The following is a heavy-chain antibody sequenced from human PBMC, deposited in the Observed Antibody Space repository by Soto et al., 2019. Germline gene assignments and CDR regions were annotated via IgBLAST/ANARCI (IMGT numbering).Heavy chain of an antibody. CDR1: GGSISSGGYS. Sequence: PSETLSLTCAVSGGSISSGGYSWSWIRQPPGKGLEWIGYIYHSGSTYYNPSLKSRVTISVDTSKNQFSLKLSSVTAADTAVYYCARTYSGSYGYWGLGTLVTVSS. CDR2: IYHSGST. V-gene: IGHV4-30-2*01. D-gene: IGHD1-26*01. CDR3: ARTYSGSYGY. J-gene: IGHJ4*02.